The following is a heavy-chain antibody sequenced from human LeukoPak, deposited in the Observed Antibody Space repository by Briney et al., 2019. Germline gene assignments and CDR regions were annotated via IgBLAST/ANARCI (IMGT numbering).Heavy chain of an antibody. CDR1: GFTFDDYA. Sequence: GGSLRLSCAASGFTFDDYAMHWVRQAPGKGLEWVSGISWNSGSIGYADSVKGRFTISRDNAKNSLYLQMNSLRAEDTALYYCAKDAGGDYDQGFIDYWGQGTLVTVSS. D-gene: IGHD4-17*01. CDR2: ISWNSGSI. J-gene: IGHJ4*02. CDR3: AKDAGGDYDQGFIDY. V-gene: IGHV3-9*01.